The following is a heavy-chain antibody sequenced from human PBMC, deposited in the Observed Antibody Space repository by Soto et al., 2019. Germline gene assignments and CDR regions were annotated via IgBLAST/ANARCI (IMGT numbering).Heavy chain of an antibody. CDR2: INHSGST. J-gene: IGHJ6*02. CDR3: ARVRATYYGSGSYYDYYYYYGMDV. D-gene: IGHD3-10*01. Sequence: SETRCLSCAVYGGSFSGYYWSGSRQPPGKGLEWIGEINHSGSTNYNPSLKSRVTISVDTSKNQFSLKLSSVTAADTAVYYCARVRATYYGSGSYYDYYYYYGMDVWGQGTTVT. V-gene: IGHV4-34*01. CDR1: GGSFSGYY.